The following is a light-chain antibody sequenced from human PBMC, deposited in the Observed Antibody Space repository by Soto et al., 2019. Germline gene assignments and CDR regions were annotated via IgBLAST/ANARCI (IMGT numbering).Light chain of an antibody. V-gene: IGKV3-15*01. CDR1: QSVSSN. CDR2: GAS. CDR3: QQYNNWPGRT. Sequence: EIVMTQSPATLSVSTGERATLSYRASQSVSSNLACYQQKPGQAPRLLIYGASTRATCIPARFSGSGSWTEFTLSISSLQSEDFEVYYCQQYNNWPGRTFGQGTKVEI. J-gene: IGKJ1*01.